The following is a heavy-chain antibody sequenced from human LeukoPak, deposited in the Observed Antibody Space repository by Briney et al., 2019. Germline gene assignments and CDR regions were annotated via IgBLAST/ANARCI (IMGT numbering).Heavy chain of an antibody. Sequence: PGGSLRLSCAASGFIFSSYGMHWVRQAPGKGLEWVAFIRYDGTNKYYADSVKGRFTISRDNSKNSLYLQMNSLRVEDTAVYYCARTVSYWGQGTLVTVSS. CDR3: ARTVSY. CDR1: GFIFSSYG. J-gene: IGHJ4*02. V-gene: IGHV3-30*02. CDR2: IRYDGTNK. D-gene: IGHD1-1*01.